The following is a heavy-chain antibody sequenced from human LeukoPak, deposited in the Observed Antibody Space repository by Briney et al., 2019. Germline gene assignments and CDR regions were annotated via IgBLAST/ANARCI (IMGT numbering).Heavy chain of an antibody. V-gene: IGHV1-18*01. CDR3: ERYNSGSLGDY. CDR1: GYTFTSYG. D-gene: IGHD6-19*01. Sequence: ASVKVSCKASGYTFTSYGISWARQAPGQGLEWMGWISGFNGDTNYAQKFQGRVTMTTDTSTSTAYMELRSLRSDDTAVYYCERYNSGSLGDYWGQGTLVTVSS. J-gene: IGHJ4*02. CDR2: ISGFNGDT.